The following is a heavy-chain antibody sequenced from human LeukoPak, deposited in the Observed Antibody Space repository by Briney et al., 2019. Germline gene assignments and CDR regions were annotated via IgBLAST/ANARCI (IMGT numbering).Heavy chain of an antibody. V-gene: IGHV3-23*01. CDR1: GFTFSSYA. Sequence: QPGASLRLSCADSGFTFSSYAMSWVRQAPGKGLEWVSTISGSGDSTYYADSVKGRFTISRDNSKNTLYLQMNTLRAEDTAVYYCAKRGMALPGPGGGYGMDVWGQGTTVTVSS. J-gene: IGHJ6*02. CDR2: ISGSGDST. CDR3: AKRGMALPGPGGGYGMDV. D-gene: IGHD6-19*01.